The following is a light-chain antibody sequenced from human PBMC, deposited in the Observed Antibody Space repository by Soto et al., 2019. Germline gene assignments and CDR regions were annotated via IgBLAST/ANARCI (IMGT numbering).Light chain of an antibody. V-gene: IGLV2-14*01. Sequence: QSVLTQPASVSGSPGQSITISCNGTSSDVGGYNYVSWYQQHPGKAPKLMIYEVSNRPSGVSNRFSGSKSGNTASLTISGLQDEDEADYYCSSYTSSSTLYDFRSGTKVTV. CDR2: EVS. J-gene: IGLJ1*01. CDR1: SSDVGGYNY. CDR3: SSYTSSSTLYD.